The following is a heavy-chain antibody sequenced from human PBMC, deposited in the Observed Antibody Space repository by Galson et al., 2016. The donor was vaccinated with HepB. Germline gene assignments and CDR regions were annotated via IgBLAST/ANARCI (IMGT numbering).Heavy chain of an antibody. CDR3: TNVLRVCVTTSCYTPLYYFDS. Sequence: SVKVSCKVSGSTLTELSIHWVRQALGKGLEWMGGFVPEDGEITYAQKFQGTVSTTEDTSTDTAYMELGSLRSEDTAIYYCTNVLRVCVTTSCYTPLYYFDSWGQGTLVTVSS. CDR1: GSTLTELS. CDR2: FVPEDGEI. J-gene: IGHJ4*02. V-gene: IGHV1-24*01. D-gene: IGHD2-2*02.